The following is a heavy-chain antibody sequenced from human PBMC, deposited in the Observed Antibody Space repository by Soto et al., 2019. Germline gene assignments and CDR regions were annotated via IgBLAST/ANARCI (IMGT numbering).Heavy chain of an antibody. CDR3: AKVSVVGATADYNWFDS. J-gene: IGHJ5*01. D-gene: IGHD1-26*01. CDR1: GFTLSDYG. V-gene: IGHV3-30*18. Sequence: QVQLVESWGGVVQPGNSLRISCVASGFTLSDYGMHWVRQAPGKGLEWLAFISYDGRDKNYAESVQGRFDISRDNSKNTLFLEINRLNTEDTALYYCAKVSVVGATADYNWFDSWGQGTLVTVSS. CDR2: ISYDGRDK.